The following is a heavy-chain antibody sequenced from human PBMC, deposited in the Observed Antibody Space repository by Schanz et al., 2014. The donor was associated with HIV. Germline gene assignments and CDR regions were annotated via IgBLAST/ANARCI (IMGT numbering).Heavy chain of an antibody. V-gene: IGHV3-23*04. D-gene: IGHD6-19*01. CDR1: GFTFSNFA. Sequence: DVQLVESGGGLVKPGESLRLSCAASGFTFSNFAMSWVRQAPGKGLEWVSSISGSGVSTFYAGSVKGRFAISRDKSKNTLYLQMNSLRVEDTAVYYCAKMARSVAANTNFDYWGQGTLVTVSS. J-gene: IGHJ4*02. CDR3: AKMARSVAANTNFDY. CDR2: ISGSGVST.